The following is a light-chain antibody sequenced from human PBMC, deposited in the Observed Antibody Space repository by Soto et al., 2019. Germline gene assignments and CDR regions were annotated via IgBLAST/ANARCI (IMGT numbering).Light chain of an antibody. J-gene: IGKJ1*01. Sequence: IVLPLSPVTVSFSPRERATLSCRVTLSVSSSYLAWYQQKPGQAPRLLIDGSSSRATGIPDRFSGSVSGTDFTLTITTLEPEDFAVYYCQLFATSPRWTFGQGTKVDI. CDR1: LSVSSSY. CDR2: GSS. CDR3: QLFATSPRWT. V-gene: IGKV3-20*01.